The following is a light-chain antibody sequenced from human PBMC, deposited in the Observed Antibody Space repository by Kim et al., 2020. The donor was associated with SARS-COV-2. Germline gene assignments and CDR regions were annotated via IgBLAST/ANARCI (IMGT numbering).Light chain of an antibody. CDR2: RDS. J-gene: IGLJ2*01. V-gene: IGLV3-1*01. Sequence: VPPGQTARITCSGDKWGDKYVCWYQQKPGQSPVLVIYRDSKRPSGIPERFSGSNSGNTATLTISGTQAMDEADYYCQAWDSSTVVFGGGTQLTVL. CDR1: KWGDKY. CDR3: QAWDSSTVV.